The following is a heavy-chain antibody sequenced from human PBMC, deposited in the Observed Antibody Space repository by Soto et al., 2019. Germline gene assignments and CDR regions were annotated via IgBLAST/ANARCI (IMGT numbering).Heavy chain of an antibody. D-gene: IGHD1-26*01. Sequence: EVQLVESGGGLVQPGRSLRLSCVASGFRFDGHAMHWVRQTPGKGLEWVSGLDWDSGGIDYADFVKGRFTISRDNAKNSLYLQMNSLRPEDTALYYCARLRYSGGAGNFDYWGQGTLVTVSS. V-gene: IGHV3-9*01. CDR1: GFRFDGHA. CDR2: LDWDSGGI. J-gene: IGHJ4*02. CDR3: ARLRYSGGAGNFDY.